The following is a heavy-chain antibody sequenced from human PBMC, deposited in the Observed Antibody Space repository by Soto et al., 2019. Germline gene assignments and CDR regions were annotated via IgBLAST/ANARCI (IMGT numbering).Heavy chain of an antibody. CDR1: GYTFTSYD. CDR2: MNPNSANT. J-gene: IGHJ6*02. CDR3: AGEGVRGLDV. Sequence: QVQLVQSGAEVKKPGASVKVSCKASGYTFTSYDINWVRQATGQGLEWMGWMNPNSANTGYAQKFQGRVTMTRNTATTTAYLELSTLASEDTPVYYSAGEGVRGLDVWGHGTGVTVSS. D-gene: IGHD3-16*01. V-gene: IGHV1-8*01.